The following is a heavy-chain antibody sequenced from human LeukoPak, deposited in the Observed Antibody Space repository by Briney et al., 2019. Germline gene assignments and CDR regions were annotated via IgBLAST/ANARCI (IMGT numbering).Heavy chain of an antibody. Sequence: GGSLRLSCAASGFTFSSYGMSWVRQAPGKGLEWVSYISSSGSTIYYADSVKGRFTISRDNAKNSLYLQMNNLRAEDTAVYYCARGTIAGLFDYWGQGTLVTVSS. CDR2: ISSSGSTI. CDR3: ARGTIAGLFDY. V-gene: IGHV3-48*04. J-gene: IGHJ4*02. D-gene: IGHD6-13*01. CDR1: GFTFSSYG.